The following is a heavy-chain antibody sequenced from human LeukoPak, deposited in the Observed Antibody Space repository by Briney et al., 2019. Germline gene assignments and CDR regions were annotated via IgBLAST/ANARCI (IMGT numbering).Heavy chain of an antibody. CDR1: GFTFSSYG. CDR2: ISYDGSNK. D-gene: IGHD3-3*01. Sequence: GRSLRLSCAASGFTFSSYGMHWVRQAPGKGLEWVAVISYDGSNKYYADSVKGRFTISRDNSKNSLYLQMNSLRAEDTAVYYCARPYYDFWSGSHDAFDIWGQGTMVTVSS. J-gene: IGHJ3*02. V-gene: IGHV3-30*03. CDR3: ARPYYDFWSGSHDAFDI.